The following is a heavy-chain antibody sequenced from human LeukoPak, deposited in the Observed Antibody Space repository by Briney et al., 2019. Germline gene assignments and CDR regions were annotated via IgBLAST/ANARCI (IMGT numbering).Heavy chain of an antibody. CDR3: VREGEGPPSKDFDY. D-gene: IGHD2-21*01. V-gene: IGHV1-2*02. Sequence: GASVKVSCKSSGFTFTDHYIHWVRQGPGQGLEWMGYIGPHSTFTSSPQEFQGRVTMTRDASMSTAYMELTRLTSDDTAVYYCVREGEGPPSKDFDYWGQGTLVTASS. CDR1: GFTFTDHY. CDR2: IGPHSTFT. J-gene: IGHJ4*02.